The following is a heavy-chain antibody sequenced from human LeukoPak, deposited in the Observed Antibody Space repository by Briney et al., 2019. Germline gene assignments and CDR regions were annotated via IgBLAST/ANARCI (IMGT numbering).Heavy chain of an antibody. V-gene: IGHV3-21*01. Sequence: PGGSLRLSCAASGFTFSSYSMNWVRQAPGKGLEWVSSISSSSSYIYYADSVKGRFTISRDNAKNSLYLQMNSLRAGDTAVYYCARGVRSSSWYYFDYWGQGTLVTVSS. CDR2: ISSSSSYI. CDR1: GFTFSSYS. CDR3: ARGVRSSSWYYFDY. J-gene: IGHJ4*02. D-gene: IGHD6-13*01.